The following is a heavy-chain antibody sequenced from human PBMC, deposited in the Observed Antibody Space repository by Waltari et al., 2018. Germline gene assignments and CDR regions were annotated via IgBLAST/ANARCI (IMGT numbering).Heavy chain of an antibody. CDR2: IYYSGST. D-gene: IGHD1-1*01. V-gene: IGHV4-59*11. CDR3: ARAETPERRESAFDI. CDR1: GGSISSHY. Sequence: QVQLQESGPGLVKPSETLSLTCTVSGGSISSHYWSWIRQPPGKGLEWIGYIYYSGSTNYNPSLKSRVTISVDTSKNQFSLKLSSVTAADTAVYYCARAETPERRESAFDIWGQGTMVTVSS. J-gene: IGHJ3*02.